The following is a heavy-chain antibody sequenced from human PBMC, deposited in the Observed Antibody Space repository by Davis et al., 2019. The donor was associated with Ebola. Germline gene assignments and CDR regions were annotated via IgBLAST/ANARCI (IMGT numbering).Heavy chain of an antibody. D-gene: IGHD3-22*01. CDR1: GYTFTTYD. Sequence: ASVKVSCKASGYTFTTYDINWVRQATGQGLEWMGWISAYNGNTNYAQKLQGRVTMTTDTSTSTAYMELRSLRSDDTAVYYCARNSAYYYDSSGHWGQGTLITVSS. CDR2: ISAYNGNT. CDR3: ARNSAYYYDSSGH. V-gene: IGHV1-18*01. J-gene: IGHJ4*02.